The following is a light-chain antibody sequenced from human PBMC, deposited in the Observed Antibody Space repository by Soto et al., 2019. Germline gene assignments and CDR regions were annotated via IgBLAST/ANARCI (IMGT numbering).Light chain of an antibody. CDR1: QSVSSSY. CDR3: QQYGSSRDT. J-gene: IGKJ2*01. CDR2: GAS. V-gene: IGKV3-20*01. Sequence: EIVLTQSPGTLSLSPGEIATLSCRASQSVSSSYLAWYQQKPGQAPRLLIYGASSRATGIPDRFSGSGSGTDFTLTISRLEPEDFALYYCQQYGSSRDTFGQGTKLEIK.